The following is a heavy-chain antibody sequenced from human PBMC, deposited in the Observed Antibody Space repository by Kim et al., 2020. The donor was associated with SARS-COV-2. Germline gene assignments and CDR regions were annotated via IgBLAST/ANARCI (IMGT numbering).Heavy chain of an antibody. Sequence: GGSLRLSCAASGFTFSSYSMNWVRQAPGKGLEWVSSISSSSSYIYYADSVKGRFTISRDNAKNSLYLQMNSLRAEDTAVYYCARDRPQKPDTAMVQFDYWGQGTLVTVSS. CDR2: ISSSSSYI. V-gene: IGHV3-21*01. CDR1: GFTFSSYS. D-gene: IGHD5-18*01. CDR3: ARDRPQKPDTAMVQFDY. J-gene: IGHJ4*02.